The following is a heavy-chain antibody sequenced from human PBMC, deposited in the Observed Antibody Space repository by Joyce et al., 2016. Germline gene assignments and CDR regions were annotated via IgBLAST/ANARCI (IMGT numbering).Heavy chain of an antibody. CDR2: LSSSSAYI. CDR3: ARSSYTNGIFDY. D-gene: IGHD2-8*01. CDR1: GFTFSSDS. J-gene: IGHJ4*02. Sequence: EVQLVESGGGLVKPGGSLRLSCAASGFTFSSDSMSWVRQATGKGLEWVLSLSSSSAYIKYTDSVKGRFTISRDNAKNSLYLQMNSLRVEDTAVYYCARSSYTNGIFDYWGQGTLVTVSS. V-gene: IGHV3-21*01.